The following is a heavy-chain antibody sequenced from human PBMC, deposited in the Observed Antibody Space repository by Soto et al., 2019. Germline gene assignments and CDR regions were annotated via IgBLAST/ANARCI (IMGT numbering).Heavy chain of an antibody. CDR1: GDIFTTYA. Sequence: QVQVVQSGAEVKEPGSSVKVSCKASGDIFTTYAINWVRQAPGQGLVWMGGIKPAIGSANYAPTFQSRLTITEDDLTATAYMDLTSLTSEDTAVYYCARGLLVGHETVDYWGQGTLVTVSS. J-gene: IGHJ4*02. CDR2: IKPAIGSA. CDR3: ARGLLVGHETVDY. D-gene: IGHD1-26*01. V-gene: IGHV1-69*01.